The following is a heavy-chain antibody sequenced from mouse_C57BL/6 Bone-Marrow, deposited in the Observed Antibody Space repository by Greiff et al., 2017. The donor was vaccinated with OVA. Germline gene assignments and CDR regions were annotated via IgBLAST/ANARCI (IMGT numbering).Heavy chain of an antibody. CDR1: GFNIKDDY. J-gene: IGHJ2*01. V-gene: IGHV14-4*01. CDR2: IDPENGDT. Sequence: VQLQQSGAELVRPGASVKLSCTASGFNIKDDYMHWVKQRPEQGLEWIGWIDPENGDTEYASKFQGKATITADTSSNTAYLQLSSLTSEDTAVYYCTPAMISYYLDDWGQGTTLTVSS. D-gene: IGHD2-4*01. CDR3: TPAMISYYLDD.